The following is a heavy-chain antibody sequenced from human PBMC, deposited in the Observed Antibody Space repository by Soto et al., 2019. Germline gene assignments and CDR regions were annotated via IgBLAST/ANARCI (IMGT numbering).Heavy chain of an antibody. J-gene: IGHJ4*02. CDR1: GGSIISGGYS. CDR3: AAGGGLPRYY. D-gene: IGHD5-12*01. CDR2: IYHSGST. Sequence: LSLTCAVSGGSIISGGYSWSWIRQPPGKGLEWIGYIYHSGSTYYNPSLKSRVTISVDRSKNQFSLKLSSVTAADTAVYYCAAGGGLPRYYWGQGTLVTVSS. V-gene: IGHV4-30-2*01.